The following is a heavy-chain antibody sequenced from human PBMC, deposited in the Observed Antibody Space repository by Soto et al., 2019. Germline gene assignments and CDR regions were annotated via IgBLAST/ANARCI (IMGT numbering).Heavy chain of an antibody. D-gene: IGHD1-7*01. V-gene: IGHV3-23*01. CDR1: GFSFSSYA. CDR3: ARENFWYFDL. J-gene: IGHJ2*01. Sequence: EVQLLESGGGLVQPGGSLRLSCAASGFSFSSYAMTWVRQAPGKGLEWVSAISGRGGSTYYADSVKGRFTISRDNSKNTLYLQMNSLRVEDTAVYYCARENFWYFDLWGRGTLVTVSS. CDR2: ISGRGGST.